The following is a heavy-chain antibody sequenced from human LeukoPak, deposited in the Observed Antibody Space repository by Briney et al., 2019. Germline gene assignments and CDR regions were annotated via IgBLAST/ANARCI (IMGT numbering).Heavy chain of an antibody. J-gene: IGHJ4*02. CDR2: ISGSGGST. CDR1: GFTFSSYA. Sequence: GGSLRLSCAASGFTFSSYAMSWVRQAPGKGLEWVSAISGSGGSTYYADSVKGRFTISRDNSKNTLYLQMNSLRAEDTAVYYCARESCSGGSCYETFWGQGTLVTVSS. V-gene: IGHV3-23*01. CDR3: ARESCSGGSCYETF. D-gene: IGHD2-15*01.